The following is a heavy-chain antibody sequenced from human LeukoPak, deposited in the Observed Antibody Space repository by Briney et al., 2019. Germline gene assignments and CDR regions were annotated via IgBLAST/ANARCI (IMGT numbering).Heavy chain of an antibody. J-gene: IGHJ3*02. CDR2: IYPGDSDT. Sequence: GESLKISCKGSGYSFTSYWIGWVRQMPGKSLEWMGIIYPGDSDTRYSPSFQGQVTISADKSISTAYLQWSSLKASDTAMYYCARRDYDFWSGYPGFDAFDIWGQGTMVTVSS. D-gene: IGHD3-3*01. CDR1: GYSFTSYW. CDR3: ARRDYDFWSGYPGFDAFDI. V-gene: IGHV5-51*01.